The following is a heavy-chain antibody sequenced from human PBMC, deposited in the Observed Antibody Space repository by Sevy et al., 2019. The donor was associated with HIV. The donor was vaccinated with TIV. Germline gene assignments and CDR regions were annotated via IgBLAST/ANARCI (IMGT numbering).Heavy chain of an antibody. D-gene: IGHD3-22*01. V-gene: IGHV3-30-3*01. CDR2: ISYDGSKK. CDR1: GFTFSSYA. Sequence: GGSLRLSCAASGFTFSSYAMHWVRQAPAKGLEWVGYISYDGSKKFYADSVRGRFTISRDSSGNTLFLQMNSLRAEDTAVYYCARDNENYYDSRGYYYLFDYWGQGTLVTVSS. J-gene: IGHJ4*02. CDR3: ARDNENYYDSRGYYYLFDY.